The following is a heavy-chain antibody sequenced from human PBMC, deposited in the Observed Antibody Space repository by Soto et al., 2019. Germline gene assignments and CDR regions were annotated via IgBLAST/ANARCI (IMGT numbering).Heavy chain of an antibody. Sequence: VQLVEFGGGVVQPGRSLRLSCAASGFTFSSYTMHWVRQAPGKGLNWVAVTSYDGSNEYYADSVKGRFTVSRDNSKNTLYLQMNSLRAEDTAVYYCARGPNAFDIWGQGTMVTVSS. CDR2: TSYDGSNE. CDR1: GFTFSSYT. J-gene: IGHJ3*02. V-gene: IGHV3-30-3*01. CDR3: ARGPNAFDI.